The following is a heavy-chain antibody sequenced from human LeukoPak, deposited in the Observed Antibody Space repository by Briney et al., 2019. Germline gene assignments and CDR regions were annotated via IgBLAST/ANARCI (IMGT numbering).Heavy chain of an antibody. V-gene: IGHV1-18*01. Sequence: GASVKVSCKASGYTFTSYGISWVRQAPGQGLEWMGWISAYNGNTNYAQKLQGRVTMTTDTSTSTAYMELRSLRSDDTAVYYCARDRGGRVQVVVAATPVYYYYYMDVWGKGTTVTVSS. CDR2: ISAYNGNT. J-gene: IGHJ6*03. CDR1: GYTFTSYG. D-gene: IGHD2-15*01. CDR3: ARDRGGRVQVVVAATPVYYYYYMDV.